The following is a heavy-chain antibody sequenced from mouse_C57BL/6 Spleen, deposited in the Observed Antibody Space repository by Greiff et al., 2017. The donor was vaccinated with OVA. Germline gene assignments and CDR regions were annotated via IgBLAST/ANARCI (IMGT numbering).Heavy chain of an antibody. CDR1: GFTFSSYA. D-gene: IGHD4-1*01. J-gene: IGHJ1*03. CDR2: ISSGGDYI. Sequence: EVQRVESGAGLVKPGGSLKLSCAASGFTFSSYAMSWVRQTPEKRLEWVAYISSGGDYIYYADTVKGRFTISRDNARNTLYLQMSSLKSEDTAMYYCTRVGTGTAYWYFDVWGTGTTVTVSS. CDR3: TRVGTGTAYWYFDV. V-gene: IGHV5-9-1*02.